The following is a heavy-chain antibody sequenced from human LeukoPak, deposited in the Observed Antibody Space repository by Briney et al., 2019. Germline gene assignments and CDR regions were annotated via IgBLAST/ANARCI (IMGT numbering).Heavy chain of an antibody. V-gene: IGHV3-21*01. CDR1: GFTFSSYS. Sequence: PGGSLRLSCAASGFTFSSYSMNWVRQAPGKGLEWVSSISSSSSYIYYADSVKGRFTISRDNAKNSLYLQMNSLRAEDTAVYYCAREMGVVYGMDVWGQGTTVTVSS. J-gene: IGHJ6*02. D-gene: IGHD3-10*01. CDR3: AREMGVVYGMDV. CDR2: ISSSSSYI.